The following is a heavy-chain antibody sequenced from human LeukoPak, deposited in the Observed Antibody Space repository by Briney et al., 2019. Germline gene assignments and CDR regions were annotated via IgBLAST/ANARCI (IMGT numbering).Heavy chain of an antibody. J-gene: IGHJ3*02. D-gene: IGHD3-9*01. CDR3: AKGGWYDILIGYYKHDAFDI. V-gene: IGHV3-9*01. CDR2: NSWNSGSI. Sequence: GGSLRLSCAASGFTFDDYAMHWVRQAPGKGLEWVSGNSWNSGSIGYADSVKGRFTISRDNAKNSLYLQMDSLRAEDTALYYCAKGGWYDILIGYYKHDAFDIWGQGTMVTVSS. CDR1: GFTFDDYA.